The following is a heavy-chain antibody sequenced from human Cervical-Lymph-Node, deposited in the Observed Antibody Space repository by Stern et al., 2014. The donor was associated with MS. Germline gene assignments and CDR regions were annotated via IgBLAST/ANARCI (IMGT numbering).Heavy chain of an antibody. CDR1: GDSISSYTHY. CDR2: VYYSGAT. V-gene: IGHV4-39*01. Sequence: QLQLQESGPGLVKPSETLSLTCAVSGDSISSYTHYWAWIRQPPGKGLEWIGSVYYSGATYYNPSHKSPSTISGDTSKNHFSLGLNSVTAADTAVYYCAKHACTGAACPFDLWGQGTLVTVSS. CDR3: AKHACTGAACPFDL. J-gene: IGHJ4*02. D-gene: IGHD2-8*02.